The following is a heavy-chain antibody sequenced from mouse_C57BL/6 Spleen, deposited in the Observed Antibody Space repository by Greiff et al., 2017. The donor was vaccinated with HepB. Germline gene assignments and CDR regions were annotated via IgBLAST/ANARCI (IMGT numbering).Heavy chain of an antibody. J-gene: IGHJ2*01. CDR2: ISYDGSN. V-gene: IGHV3-6*01. CDR1: GYSITSGYY. Sequence: EVHLVESGPGLVKPSQSLSLTCSVTGYSITSGYYWNWIRQFPGNKLEWMGYISYDGSNNYNPSLKNRISITRDTSKNQFFLKLNSVTTEDTATYYCARAPYYYGSIDYWGQGTTLTVSS. CDR3: ARAPYYYGSIDY. D-gene: IGHD1-1*01.